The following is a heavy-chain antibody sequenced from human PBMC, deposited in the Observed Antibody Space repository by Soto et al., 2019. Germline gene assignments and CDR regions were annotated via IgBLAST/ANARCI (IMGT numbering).Heavy chain of an antibody. CDR3: ARVPDR. CDR1: GGSISSGGYS. Sequence: SETLPLRCSVSGGSISSGGYSWSWIRQPPGKGLEWIGYIYHSGSTYYNPSLKSRVTISVDRSKNQFSLKLSSVTAADTAVYNCARVPDRWGQGTLVTVSS. J-gene: IGHJ5*02. V-gene: IGHV4-30-2*01. CDR2: IYHSGST. D-gene: IGHD2-2*01.